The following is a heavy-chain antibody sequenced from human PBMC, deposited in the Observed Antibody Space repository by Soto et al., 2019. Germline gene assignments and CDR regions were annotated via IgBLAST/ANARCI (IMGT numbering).Heavy chain of an antibody. CDR1: GFTFSSHS. CDR2: FRTSGDGGTT. Sequence: VGSLRLSCAASGFTFSSHSMSWVRQAPGKGLEWVSGFRTSGDGGTTYYADSVKGRFTISRDNSKNMLFLQMNSLRAEDTAIYYCAKKVNSGPGSQYFDYWGQGTLVTVSS. D-gene: IGHD3-10*01. J-gene: IGHJ4*02. V-gene: IGHV3-23*01. CDR3: AKKVNSGPGSQYFDY.